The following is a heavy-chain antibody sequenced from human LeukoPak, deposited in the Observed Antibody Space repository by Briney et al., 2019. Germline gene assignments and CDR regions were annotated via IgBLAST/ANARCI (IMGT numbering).Heavy chain of an antibody. Sequence: XGSLRLSCAVSGHIYRIFGKKGVRQGPGKGLEWVSSITGSGETTHYADSVKGRFTISRDNYKNTLYLQMNSLNLDDTALFNCARPWVDVSIATWFNPWGQGTLVTVSS. J-gene: IGHJ5*02. D-gene: IGHD1-26*01. CDR3: ARPWVDVSIATWFNP. CDR1: GHIYRIFG. CDR2: ITGSGETT. V-gene: IGHV3-23*01.